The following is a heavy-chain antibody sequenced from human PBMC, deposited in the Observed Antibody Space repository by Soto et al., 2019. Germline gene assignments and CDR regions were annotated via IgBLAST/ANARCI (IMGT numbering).Heavy chain of an antibody. Sequence: SETLSLTCTVSGGSISSGGYYWSWIRQHPGKGLEWIGYIYYSGSTYYNPSLKSQVTISVDTSKNQFSLKLSSVTAADTAVYYCAREHYGDYVGNNWFDPWGQGTRVTVSS. D-gene: IGHD4-17*01. V-gene: IGHV4-31*01. CDR3: AREHYGDYVGNNWFDP. J-gene: IGHJ5*02. CDR1: GGSISSGGYY. CDR2: IYYSGST.